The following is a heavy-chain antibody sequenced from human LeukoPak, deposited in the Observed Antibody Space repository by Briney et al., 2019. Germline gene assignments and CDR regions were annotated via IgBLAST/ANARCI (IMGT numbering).Heavy chain of an antibody. CDR1: GFTFSSYS. CDR3: ARALSDYGDYYMDV. D-gene: IGHD4-17*01. J-gene: IGHJ6*03. CDR2: ISSSSSTI. V-gene: IGHV3-48*04. Sequence: GGSLRLSCAASGFTFSSYSMNWVRQAPGKGLEWVSYISSSSSTIYYADSVKGRFTISRDNAKNSLYLQMNSLRAEDTAVYYCARALSDYGDYYMDVWGKGTTVTVSS.